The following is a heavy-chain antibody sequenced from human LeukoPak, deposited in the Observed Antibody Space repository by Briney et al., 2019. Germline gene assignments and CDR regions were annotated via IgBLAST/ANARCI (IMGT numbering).Heavy chain of an antibody. D-gene: IGHD6-19*01. Sequence: GGSLRLSCAASGLTFSDYYLSWIRRPPGKGLGWVSYISSSGSTIYCADSVKGRFTISRDNAKNSLYLQMNSLRAEDTAVYYCARAHSSVPPDYWGQGTLVTVSS. CDR3: ARAHSSVPPDY. CDR2: ISSSGSTI. CDR1: GLTFSDYY. J-gene: IGHJ4*02. V-gene: IGHV3-11*01.